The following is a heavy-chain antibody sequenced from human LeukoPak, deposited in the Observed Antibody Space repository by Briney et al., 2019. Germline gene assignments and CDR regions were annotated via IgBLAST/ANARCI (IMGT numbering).Heavy chain of an antibody. Sequence: ASVKVSCKASGYTFTNYHMHWVRQAPGQGLEWMGMITPSDGSTNYAQKFQGRVTMTRDMSTSTVYMELSSLRCEDTAVYYCARVGGWYRYFFDYWGQGTLLTVSS. D-gene: IGHD6-19*01. CDR1: GYTFTNYH. CDR3: ARVGGWYRYFFDY. CDR2: ITPSDGST. J-gene: IGHJ4*02. V-gene: IGHV1-46*01.